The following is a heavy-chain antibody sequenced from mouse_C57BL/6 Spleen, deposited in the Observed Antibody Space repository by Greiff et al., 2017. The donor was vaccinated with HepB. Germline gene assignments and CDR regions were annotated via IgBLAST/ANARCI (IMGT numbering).Heavy chain of an antibody. V-gene: IGHV1-82*01. CDR2: IYPGDGDT. CDR3: ASEDDLRLLY. D-gene: IGHD2-12*01. J-gene: IGHJ3*01. CDR1: GYAFSSSW. Sequence: VQLQQSGPELVKPGASVKISCKASGYAFSSSWMNWVKQRPGKGLEWIGRIYPGDGDTNYNGKFKGKATLTADKSSSTAYMQLSSLTSEDSAVYCCASEDDLRLLYWGQGTLVTVSA.